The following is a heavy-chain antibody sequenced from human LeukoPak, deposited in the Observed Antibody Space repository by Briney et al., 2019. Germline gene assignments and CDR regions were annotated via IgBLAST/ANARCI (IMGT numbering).Heavy chain of an antibody. Sequence: GASVKVSCKASGYTFTGHYMHWVRQAPGQGLEWMGWINPNSGGTNYAQKFQGRVTMTRDTSISTAYMELSGLSSDDTAVYYCARDRATGSSWYARWFDPWGQGTLVTVSS. V-gene: IGHV1-2*02. CDR3: ARDRATGSSWYARWFDP. CDR2: INPNSGGT. J-gene: IGHJ5*02. CDR1: GYTFTGHY. D-gene: IGHD6-13*01.